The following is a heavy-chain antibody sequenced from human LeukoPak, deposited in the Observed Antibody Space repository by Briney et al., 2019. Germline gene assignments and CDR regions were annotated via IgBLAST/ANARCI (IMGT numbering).Heavy chain of an antibody. J-gene: IGHJ3*01. Sequence: GGSLRLSCAASEFTISRYWMHWVRQAPGKGLEYVAGISSNGDNTDFADSAKGRFTISRDNSKSTLFLQMNSLRAEDTAVYFCTRDSALLGVAFDLWGQGTVVTVSS. V-gene: IGHV3-64D*06. CDR2: ISSNGDNT. CDR1: EFTISRYW. D-gene: IGHD2-15*01. CDR3: TRDSALLGVAFDL.